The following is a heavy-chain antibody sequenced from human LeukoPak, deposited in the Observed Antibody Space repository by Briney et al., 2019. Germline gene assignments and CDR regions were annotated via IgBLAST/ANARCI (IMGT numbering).Heavy chain of an antibody. CDR1: GYTFTGHY. CDR3: ARDLSITIFPYYYYMDV. D-gene: IGHD3-9*01. V-gene: IGHV1-2*02. CDR2: INPNSGGT. J-gene: IGHJ6*03. Sequence: ASVKVSCKASGYTFTGHYMHWVRQAPGQGLEWMGWINPNSGGTNYAQKFQGRVTMTRDTSISTAYMELSRLRSDDTAVYYCARDLSITIFPYYYYMDVWGKGTTVTVSS.